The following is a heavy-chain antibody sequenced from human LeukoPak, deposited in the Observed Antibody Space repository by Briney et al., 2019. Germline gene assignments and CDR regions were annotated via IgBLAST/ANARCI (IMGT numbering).Heavy chain of an antibody. D-gene: IGHD4-17*01. J-gene: IGHJ4*02. CDR1: GFTFSTYW. Sequence: GASLRLSCAASGFTFSTYWMSWVRQAPGKGLEWVAIMEGDGGDTYYADSAKGRLTLSRDNAKNSLYLQMNSLRVEDTAVYYCARDATYGAYDYWGQGTLVTVSA. V-gene: IGHV3-7*04. CDR3: ARDATYGAYDY. CDR2: MEGDGGDT.